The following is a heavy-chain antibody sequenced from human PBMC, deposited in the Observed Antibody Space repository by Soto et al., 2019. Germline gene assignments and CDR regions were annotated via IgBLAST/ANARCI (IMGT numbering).Heavy chain of an antibody. J-gene: IGHJ3*02. CDR1: GFTFSSDA. CDR3: ARDPGGSGYAFDM. D-gene: IGHD6-25*01. V-gene: IGHV3-33*01. CDR2: IWNDGSNK. Sequence: QVQLVESGGGVVQPGRSLRLSCAASGFTFSSDAMHWVRRAPGKGLEWVAFIWNDGSNKHYADSVKGRFIISRDNSENTLYLQMNSLRAEDTAVYFCARDPGGSGYAFDMWGQWTMVTVSS.